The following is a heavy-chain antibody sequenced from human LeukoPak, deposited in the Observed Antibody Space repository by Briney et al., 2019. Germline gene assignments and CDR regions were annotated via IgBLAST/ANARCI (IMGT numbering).Heavy chain of an antibody. V-gene: IGHV3-30*02. Sequence: GGSLRLSRAASGFTFSSYGMHWVRQAPGKGLEWVAFIRYDGSNKYYADSVKGRFTISRDNSKNTLYLQMNSLRAEDTALYYCTKNYGSGSSPEGMDVWGQGTTVTVSS. CDR3: TKNYGSGSSPEGMDV. CDR2: IRYDGSNK. CDR1: GFTFSSYG. D-gene: IGHD3-10*01. J-gene: IGHJ6*02.